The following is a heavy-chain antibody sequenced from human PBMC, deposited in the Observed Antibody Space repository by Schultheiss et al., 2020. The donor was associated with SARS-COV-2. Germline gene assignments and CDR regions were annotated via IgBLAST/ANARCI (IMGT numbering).Heavy chain of an antibody. Sequence: SETLSLTCTVSGGSISSSSYYWGWIRQPPGKGLEWIGRIYTSGSTNYNPSLKSRVTMSVDTSKNQFSLKLSSVTAADTAVYYCARLEGSGYPLGYYYGMDVWGQGTTVTVSS. V-gene: IGHV4-39*07. D-gene: IGHD3-22*01. CDR2: IYTSGST. CDR1: GGSISSSSYY. J-gene: IGHJ6*02. CDR3: ARLEGSGYPLGYYYGMDV.